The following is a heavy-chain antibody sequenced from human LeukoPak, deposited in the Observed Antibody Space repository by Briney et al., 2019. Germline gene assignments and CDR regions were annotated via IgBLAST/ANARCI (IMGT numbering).Heavy chain of an antibody. CDR1: GFSFSSYS. V-gene: IGHV3-21*01. CDR3: ARVPGDY. J-gene: IGHJ4*02. CDR2: ISRSSDYI. Sequence: GGSLRLSCAASGFSFSSYSMNWVRQAPGKGLEWVSSISRSSDYIYYADSVKGRFTISRDNAKNSLYLQLNSLRAEDTAVYYCARVPGDYWGQGTLVTVSS.